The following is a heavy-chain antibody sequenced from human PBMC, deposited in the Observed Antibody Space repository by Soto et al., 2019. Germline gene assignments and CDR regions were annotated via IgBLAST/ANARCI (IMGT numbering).Heavy chain of an antibody. Sequence: SETLSLTCTVSGGSISSGDYYWSWIRQHPGKGLEWIGYIYYSGSTYYNPSLKSRVTISVDTSKNQFSLKLSSVTAADTAVYYCAIDSYDFWSGSAWFYPWGQGTLVTVSS. CDR2: IYYSGST. D-gene: IGHD3-3*01. CDR3: AIDSYDFWSGSAWFYP. J-gene: IGHJ5*02. V-gene: IGHV4-31*03. CDR1: GGSISSGDYY.